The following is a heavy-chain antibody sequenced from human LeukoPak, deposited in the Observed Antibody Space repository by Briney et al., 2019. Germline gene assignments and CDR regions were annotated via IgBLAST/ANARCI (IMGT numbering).Heavy chain of an antibody. CDR3: ARDLEIGSSSYYFDY. CDR2: IWYDGSNK. D-gene: IGHD3-3*01. V-gene: IGHV3-33*01. CDR1: GFTFSTYG. J-gene: IGHJ4*02. Sequence: RGSLRLSCAASGFTFSTYGMHWVRQAPGKGLEWVAVIWYDGSNKYYADSVRGRFTISRDNFKNTLYLQMNSLRAEDTAVYYCARDLEIGSSSYYFDYWGQGTLVTVSS.